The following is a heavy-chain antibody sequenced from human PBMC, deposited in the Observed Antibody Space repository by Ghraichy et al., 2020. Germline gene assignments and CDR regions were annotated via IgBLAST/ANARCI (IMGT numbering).Heavy chain of an antibody. V-gene: IGHV3-7*03. J-gene: IGHJ6*03. CDR1: GFTFSSYW. D-gene: IGHD6-6*01. Sequence: GGSLRLSCAASGFTFSSYWMSWVRQAPGKGLEWVANIKQDGSEKYYVDSVKGRFTISRDNAKNSLYLQMNSLRAEDTAVYYCARAEYSSSLLYYYYYMDVWGKGTTVTVSS. CDR2: IKQDGSEK. CDR3: ARAEYSSSLLYYYYYMDV.